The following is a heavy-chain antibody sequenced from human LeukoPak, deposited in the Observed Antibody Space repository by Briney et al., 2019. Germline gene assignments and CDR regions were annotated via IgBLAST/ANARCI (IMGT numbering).Heavy chain of an antibody. J-gene: IGHJ5*02. D-gene: IGHD2-21*01. CDR2: ISPSGTT. Sequence: KSSETLSLTCTLSGGYTGRHHWSWIRQPAGKGLEWIGRISPSGTTHYNPSLGSRVTMSVDTSKNYFSLRLSSVTAADTAVYYCARDFYSSGFYLSFDPWGQGMLVTVSS. V-gene: IGHV4-4*07. CDR1: GGYTGRHH. CDR3: ARDFYSSGFYLSFDP.